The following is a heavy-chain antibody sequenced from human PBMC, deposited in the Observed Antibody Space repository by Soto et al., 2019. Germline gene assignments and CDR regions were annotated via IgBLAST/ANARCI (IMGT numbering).Heavy chain of an antibody. CDR2: VSPAGST. J-gene: IGHJ4*02. V-gene: IGHV3-23*01. D-gene: IGHD6-13*01. Sequence: EVQLLESGGGLVQPGGSLRLSCAASGFTFSNYGMNWIRLAPGEGLEWVSTVSPAGSTFYADSVRGRFTISRDNSKSTVDLKMKGLRVDDTAIYYCVRSWAYWGRGTVVTVSS. CDR3: VRSWAY. CDR1: GFTFSNYG.